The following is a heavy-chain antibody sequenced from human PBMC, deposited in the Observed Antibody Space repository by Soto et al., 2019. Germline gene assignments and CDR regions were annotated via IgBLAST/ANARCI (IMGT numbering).Heavy chain of an antibody. J-gene: IGHJ6*02. CDR2: IYYSGST. D-gene: IGHD1-7*01. CDR1: GGSISSYY. Sequence: QVQLQESGPGLVKPSETLSLTCTVSGGSISSYYWSWIRQPPGKGLEWIGYIYYSGSTNYNPSLKSRVTISVDTSKNQCSLKLSSVTAADTAVYYCAREGLTGTIGLYYYYAMDVWGQGTTGTVSS. V-gene: IGHV4-59*01. CDR3: AREGLTGTIGLYYYYAMDV.